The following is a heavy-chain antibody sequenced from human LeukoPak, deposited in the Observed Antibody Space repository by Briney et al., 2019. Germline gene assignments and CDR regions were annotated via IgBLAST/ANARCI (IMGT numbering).Heavy chain of an antibody. J-gene: IGHJ4*02. CDR2: INPNSGGT. V-gene: IGHV1-2*06. CDR1: GYTFTGYY. Sequence: ASVKVSCKASGYTFTGYYMHWVRQAPGQALEWMGRINPNSGGTNSAQKFQGRVTMTRDTSISTAYMELSRLRSDDTAVYYCARDMQLAPEYYFDYWGQGTLVTVSS. CDR3: ARDMQLAPEYYFDY. D-gene: IGHD6-6*01.